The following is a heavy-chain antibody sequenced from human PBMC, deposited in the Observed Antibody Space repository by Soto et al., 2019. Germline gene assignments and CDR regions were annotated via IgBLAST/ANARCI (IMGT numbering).Heavy chain of an antibody. Sequence: GGSLRLSCAASGGPFISYSMNWVRQAPGKGLEWVSYIRGTTHYADSVKGRFTISRDNARSSLYLQMNSLRADDTAVYYCARDDSFAFDIWGQGTMVTVSS. CDR3: ARDDSFAFDI. V-gene: IGHV3-48*01. J-gene: IGHJ3*02. D-gene: IGHD2-21*01. CDR1: GGPFISYS. CDR2: IRGTT.